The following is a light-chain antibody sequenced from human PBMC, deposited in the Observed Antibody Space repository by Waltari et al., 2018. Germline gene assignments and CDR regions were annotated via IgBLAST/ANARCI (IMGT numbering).Light chain of an antibody. V-gene: IGKV2-28*01. Sequence: PRHSCGKPVVGGYLQKPGQSQQLRIYLVSKRASGVPHRVSGSGSGTDCTLKISRVEAEDVGVYFCMQAQQTPWTFGQGTQVEI. CDR3: MQAQQTPWT. CDR2: LVS. CDR1: PRHSCGKPV. J-gene: IGKJ1*01.